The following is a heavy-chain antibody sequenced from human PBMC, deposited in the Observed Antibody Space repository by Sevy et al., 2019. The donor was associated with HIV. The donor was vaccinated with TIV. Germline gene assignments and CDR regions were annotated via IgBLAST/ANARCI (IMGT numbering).Heavy chain of an antibody. CDR1: GFTFSSYA. CDR3: ARDRRIVVVTSSWGAFDI. Sequence: GGSLRLSCAASGFTFSSYAMHWVRQAPGKGLEWVAVISYDGSNKYYADSVKGRFTISRDNSKNTPYLQMNSLRAEDTAVYYCARDRRIVVVTSSWGAFDIWGQGTMVTVSS. CDR2: ISYDGSNK. D-gene: IGHD3-22*01. V-gene: IGHV3-30-3*01. J-gene: IGHJ3*02.